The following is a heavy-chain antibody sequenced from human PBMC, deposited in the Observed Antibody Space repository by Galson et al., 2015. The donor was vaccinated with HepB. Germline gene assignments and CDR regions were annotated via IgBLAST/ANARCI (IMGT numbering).Heavy chain of an antibody. D-gene: IGHD6-19*01. V-gene: IGHV4-39*01. CDR1: GGSISSSSYY. Sequence: ETLSLTCTVSGGSISSSSYYWGWIRQPPGKGLEWIGSIYYSGSTYYNPSLKSRVTISVDTSKNQFSLKLSSVTAADTAVYYCARHTGYSSGGEFSDYWGQGTLVTVSS. CDR2: IYYSGST. CDR3: ARHTGYSSGGEFSDY. J-gene: IGHJ4*02.